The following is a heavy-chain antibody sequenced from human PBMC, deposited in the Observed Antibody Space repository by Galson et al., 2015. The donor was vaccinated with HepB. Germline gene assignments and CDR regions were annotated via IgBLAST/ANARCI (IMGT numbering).Heavy chain of an antibody. CDR1: GFTFSNFA. CDR3: ARGNKAVDFDP. V-gene: IGHV3-30*14. J-gene: IGHJ5*02. Sequence: SLRLSCAASGFTFSNFALHWVRQAPGRGLEWVAEISSDGTNENYADSVKGRFTISRVDSKNTLYLQMNSLRTEDTAMYYCARGNKAVDFDPWGQGTPVTVSS. CDR2: ISSDGTNE. D-gene: IGHD6-19*01.